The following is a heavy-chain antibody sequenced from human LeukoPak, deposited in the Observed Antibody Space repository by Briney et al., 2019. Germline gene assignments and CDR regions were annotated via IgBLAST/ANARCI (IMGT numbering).Heavy chain of an antibody. V-gene: IGHV4-34*01. CDR1: GGSFSGYY. J-gene: IGHJ3*02. Sequence: SETLSLTCAVYGGSFSGYYWSWIRQPPGKGLEWIGEINHSGSTNYNPSLKSRVTISVDTSKNQFSLKLSSVTAADTAVYYCARWGYYYDSSGYYGDAFDIWGQGTMVTVSS. D-gene: IGHD3-22*01. CDR3: ARWGYYYDSSGYYGDAFDI. CDR2: INHSGST.